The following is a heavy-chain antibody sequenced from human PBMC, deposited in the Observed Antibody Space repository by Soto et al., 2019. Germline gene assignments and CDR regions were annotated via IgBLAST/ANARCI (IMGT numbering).Heavy chain of an antibody. J-gene: IGHJ5*02. CDR2: INPSGST. D-gene: IGHD2-2*01. CDR3: ARGHIVVVPAAIIGWFDP. V-gene: IGHV4-34*01. Sequence: QVQLQQWGAGLLKPSETLSLTCAVYGGSFSGYYWSWIRQPPGKGLEWIGQINPSGSTNYNPSLKSRGTISVDTSKNQFSLKRSSVTAADTAVYYCARGHIVVVPAAIIGWFDPWGQGTLVTVSS. CDR1: GGSFSGYY.